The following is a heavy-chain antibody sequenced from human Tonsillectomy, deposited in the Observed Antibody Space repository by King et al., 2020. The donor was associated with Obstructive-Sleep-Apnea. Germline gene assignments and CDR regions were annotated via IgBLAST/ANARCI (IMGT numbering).Heavy chain of an antibody. V-gene: IGHV5-10-1*03. Sequence: VQLVESGAEVKKPGESLRISCQGSGYSFSSYYITWVRQMPGKGLEWMGRIDPSDSDTNYSPSFQGHVTISVDKSINTAYLQWSSLKASDTAMYYCAKEYSSSWSDDYWGQGTLVTVSP. D-gene: IGHD6-13*01. CDR2: IDPSDSDT. CDR3: AKEYSSSWSDDY. CDR1: GYSFSSYY. J-gene: IGHJ4*02.